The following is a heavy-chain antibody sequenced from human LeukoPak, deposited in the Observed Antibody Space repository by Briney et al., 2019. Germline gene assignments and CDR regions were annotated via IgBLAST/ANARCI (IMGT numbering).Heavy chain of an antibody. J-gene: IGHJ4*02. D-gene: IGHD2-2*01. CDR3: ARVVPAAPGGGRTFDY. CDR2: INPNSGGT. CDR1: GYTFTGYY. V-gene: IGHV1-2*02. Sequence: ASVKVSCKASGYTFTGYYMHWVRQAPGQGLEWMGWINPNSGGTNYAQKFQGRVTMTRDTSISTAYMELSRLRSDDTAVYYCARVVPAAPGGGRTFDYWGQGTLVTVSS.